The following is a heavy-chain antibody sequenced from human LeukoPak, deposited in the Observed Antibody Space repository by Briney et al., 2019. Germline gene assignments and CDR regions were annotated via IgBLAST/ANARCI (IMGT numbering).Heavy chain of an antibody. CDR2: IIPILGIA. D-gene: IGHD1-26*01. CDR3: ARGGILEGWEHKYYYYYMDV. J-gene: IGHJ6*03. Sequence: SVKVSCKASVGTFSSYTISWVRQPPGQGLEWMGRIIPILGIANYAQKFQGRVTITADKSTSTAYMELSSLRSEDTAVYYCARGGILEGWEHKYYYYYMDVWGKGTTVTVSS. CDR1: VGTFSSYT. V-gene: IGHV1-69*02.